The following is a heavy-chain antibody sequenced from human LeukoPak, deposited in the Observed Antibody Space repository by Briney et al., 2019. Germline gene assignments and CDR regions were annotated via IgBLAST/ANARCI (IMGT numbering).Heavy chain of an antibody. CDR1: GGSISSGSYY. D-gene: IGHD5-18*01. CDR2: IYTSGST. J-gene: IGHJ4*02. CDR3: ARASSYGFFVIDY. Sequence: PSETLSLTCTVSGGSISSGSYYWSWIRQPAGKGLEWIGRIYTSGSTNYNPSLKSRVTISVDTSKNQFSLKLSSVTAADTAVYYCARASSYGFFVIDYWGQGTLVTVSS. V-gene: IGHV4-61*02.